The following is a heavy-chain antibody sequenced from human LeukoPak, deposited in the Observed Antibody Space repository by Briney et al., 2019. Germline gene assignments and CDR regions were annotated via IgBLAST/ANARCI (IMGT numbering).Heavy chain of an antibody. CDR3: ARGRAMVTSARFDY. CDR1: GGSISSSSYY. Sequence: SETLSLTCTVSGGSISSSSYYWGWIRQPPGKGLEWIGSIYYSGSTYYNPSLKSRVTISVDTSKNQFSLKLSSVTAADTAVYYCARGRAMVTSARFDYWGQGTLVTVSS. D-gene: IGHD5-18*01. J-gene: IGHJ4*02. V-gene: IGHV4-39*07. CDR2: IYYSGST.